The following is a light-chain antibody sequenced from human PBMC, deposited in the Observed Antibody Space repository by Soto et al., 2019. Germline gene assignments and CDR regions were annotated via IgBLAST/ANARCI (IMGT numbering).Light chain of an antibody. J-gene: IGLJ3*02. CDR2: SDD. Sequence: QSVLTQPPSLSGNPGQRVTISCSGSNSNIGRYSVNWYQHFPGTAPKILIYSDDERPSGVPDRFSGSKSGTSASLAISGLQSEDEAEYYCAAWDDNLNGPLFGGGTKLNVL. CDR3: AAWDDNLNGPL. V-gene: IGLV1-44*01. CDR1: NSNIGRYS.